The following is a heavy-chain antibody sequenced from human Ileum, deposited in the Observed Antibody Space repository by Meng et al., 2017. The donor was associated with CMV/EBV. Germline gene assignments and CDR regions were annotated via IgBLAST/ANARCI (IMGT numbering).Heavy chain of an antibody. J-gene: IGHJ4*02. CDR3: ARVGAAAGERGNDY. V-gene: IGHV3-7*01. CDR2: IKKDGSQK. Sequence: GGSLKISCTTSGFTFSNYWMSWVRQAPGKGLEWVANIKKDGSQKNYVDSVKGRFIISRANTENSLYLQMNGLRAEDTAVYYCARVGAAAGERGNDYWGQGTLVTVSS. CDR1: GFTFSNYW. D-gene: IGHD6-13*01.